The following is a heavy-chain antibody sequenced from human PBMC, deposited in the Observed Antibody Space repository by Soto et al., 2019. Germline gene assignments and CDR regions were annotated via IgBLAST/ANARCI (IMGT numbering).Heavy chain of an antibody. Sequence: PGESLKNSCQGSGYIVTSFWRSWVRQMPGKGLEWMGRIDPSGSYINYSPSFQGHVTISADKSISTAYLQWSGLKASDTAIYYCARLYTTTWPKEVDYWGQGTLVTVSS. V-gene: IGHV5-10-1*01. CDR3: ARLYTTTWPKEVDY. CDR1: GYIVTSFW. J-gene: IGHJ4*02. CDR2: IDPSGSYI. D-gene: IGHD2-2*02.